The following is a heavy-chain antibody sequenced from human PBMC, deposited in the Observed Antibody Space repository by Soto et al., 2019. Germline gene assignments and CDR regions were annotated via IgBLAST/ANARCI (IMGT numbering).Heavy chain of an antibody. CDR3: ARDPLWGTAMVLWYFDL. D-gene: IGHD5-18*01. CDR1: GFTFSSYA. J-gene: IGHJ2*01. CDR2: ISYDGSNK. Sequence: QVQLVESGGGVVQPGRSLRLSCAASGFTFSSYAMHWVRQAPGKGLAWVAVISYDGSNKFYADSVKGRFTISRDNSKKTMYLQMNSLRAEETAVYYCARDPLWGTAMVLWYFDLWGRGTLVTVSS. V-gene: IGHV3-30-3*01.